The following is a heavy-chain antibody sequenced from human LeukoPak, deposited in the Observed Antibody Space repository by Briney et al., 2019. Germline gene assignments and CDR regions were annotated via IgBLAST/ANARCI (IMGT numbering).Heavy chain of an antibody. CDR2: ISGSGGST. V-gene: IGHV3-23*01. J-gene: IGHJ4*02. Sequence: GGSLRLSCAASGFTFSSYAMSWVRQAPGKGLEWVSAISGSGGSTYCADSVKGRFTISRDNSKNTLYLQMNSLRAEDTAVYYCTGDIAAAGSFDYWGQGTLVTVSS. CDR1: GFTFSSYA. D-gene: IGHD6-13*01. CDR3: TGDIAAAGSFDY.